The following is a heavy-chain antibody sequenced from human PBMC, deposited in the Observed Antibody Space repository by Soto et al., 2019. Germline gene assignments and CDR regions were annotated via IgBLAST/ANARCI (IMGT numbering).Heavy chain of an antibody. D-gene: IGHD3-3*01. CDR1: GYTFTSYD. CDR2: MNPNSGNT. Sequence: QVQLVQSGAEVKKPGASVKVSCKASGYTFTSYDINWVRQATGQGLEWMGWMNPNSGNTGYAQKFQGRVTMTRNTSIIPAYMELSSLRSEDTAVYYCARPRSGSYYYGMDVWCQGTAVTVSS. CDR3: ARPRSGSYYYGMDV. J-gene: IGHJ6*02. V-gene: IGHV1-8*01.